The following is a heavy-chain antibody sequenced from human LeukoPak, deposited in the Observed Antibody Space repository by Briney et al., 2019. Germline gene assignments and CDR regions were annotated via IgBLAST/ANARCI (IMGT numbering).Heavy chain of an antibody. CDR1: GGTFSSYA. V-gene: IGHV1-69*04. CDR3: ATEIWDSSSWYLPTVNWFDP. Sequence: ASVKVSCKASGGTFSSYAISWVRQAPGQGLEWMGRIIPILGIANYAQKFQGRVTITADKSTSTAYMELSSLRSEDTAVYYCATEIWDSSSWYLPTVNWFDPWGQGTLVTVSS. D-gene: IGHD6-13*01. CDR2: IIPILGIA. J-gene: IGHJ5*02.